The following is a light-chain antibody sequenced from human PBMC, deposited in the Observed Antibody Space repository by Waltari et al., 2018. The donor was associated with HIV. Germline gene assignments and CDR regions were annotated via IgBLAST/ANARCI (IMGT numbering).Light chain of an antibody. CDR2: GNA. Sequence: QSVLTQPPSASGTPGQRVTISCSGSSSQIGSNPVNWYQHLPGTAPTLLIDGNAQRPSGVPDRFSASKSGTSASRAISGLQSEDEADYYCAAWDDSLNGGVFGGGTKLTVL. V-gene: IGLV1-44*01. CDR1: SSQIGSNP. CDR3: AAWDDSLNGGV. J-gene: IGLJ3*02.